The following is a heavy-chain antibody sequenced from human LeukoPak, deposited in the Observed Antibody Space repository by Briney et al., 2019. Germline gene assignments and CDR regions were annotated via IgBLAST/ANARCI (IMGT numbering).Heavy chain of an antibody. J-gene: IGHJ6*02. D-gene: IGHD3-9*01. V-gene: IGHV1-3*01. CDR3: ARDHVLRYFDWPYYYYGMDV. CDR1: GYTFTSYA. Sequence: ASVKVSCKASGYTFTSYAMYWVRQAPGQRLEWMGWINAGNGNTKYSQKFQGRVTITRDTSASTTYMELSSLRSEDTAVYYCARDHVLRYFDWPYYYYGMDVWGQGTTVTVSS. CDR2: INAGNGNT.